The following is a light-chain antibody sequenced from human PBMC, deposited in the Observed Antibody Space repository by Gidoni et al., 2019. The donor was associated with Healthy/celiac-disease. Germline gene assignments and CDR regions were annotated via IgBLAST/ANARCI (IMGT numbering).Light chain of an antibody. V-gene: IGKV1-39*01. Sequence: IQTPQSPSSLSASVGDRVTITCRASQSISSYLCWYQQKPGKAPKLLIYATSSLQSGVPSRFSGSGSGTDFTLTISSLQPEDFATYYCQQNYSTPCTFGQGTKLEIK. CDR2: ATS. J-gene: IGKJ2*02. CDR3: QQNYSTPCT. CDR1: QSISSY.